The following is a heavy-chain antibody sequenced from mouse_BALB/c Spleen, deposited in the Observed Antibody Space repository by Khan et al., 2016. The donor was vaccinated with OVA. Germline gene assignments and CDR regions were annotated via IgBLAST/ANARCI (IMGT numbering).Heavy chain of an antibody. V-gene: IGHV2-6-5*01. CDR1: GFSLTDFA. Sequence: QVQLKESGPGLVAPSQSLSITCTVSGFSLTDFAVSWIRQPPGKGLEWLGVIWAGGSKNYNSVLKSRLSISQDNSKSQVFLQVNSLQTNGTAMDYCAKDPPYYGMDYWGQGTSVTVSS. J-gene: IGHJ4*01. CDR3: AKDPPYYGMDY. CDR2: IWAGGSK.